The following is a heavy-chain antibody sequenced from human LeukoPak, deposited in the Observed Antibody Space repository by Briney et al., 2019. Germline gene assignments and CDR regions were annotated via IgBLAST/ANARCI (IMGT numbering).Heavy chain of an antibody. CDR2: IRSDGTT. D-gene: IGHD3-22*01. CDR1: GDSMGNYY. CDR3: ARSTGFYTTYYMDV. V-gene: IGHV4-4*07. J-gene: IGHJ6*03. Sequence: PPETLSLTCTVSGDSMGNYYWNWLRQPAGKGLEWIGRIRSDGTTYNNPSLESAVTMSVDTSNNHFSLRLSSVTAADTAVYYCARSTGFYTTYYMDVWGKGTTVTVSS.